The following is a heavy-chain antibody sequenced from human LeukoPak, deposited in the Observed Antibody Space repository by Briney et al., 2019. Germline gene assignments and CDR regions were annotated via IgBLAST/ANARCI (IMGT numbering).Heavy chain of an antibody. D-gene: IGHD5-12*01. Sequence: ASVKVSCKASGYTLTSYDINWVRQATGQGLEWMGWMNSDSSNTGYAQKFQGRVTMTRNTSISTAYMELSSLRSEDTAMYYCARIPYSGYEYRGFAYWGQGTLVIVSS. J-gene: IGHJ4*02. V-gene: IGHV1-8*01. CDR2: MNSDSSNT. CDR3: ARIPYSGYEYRGFAY. CDR1: GYTLTSYD.